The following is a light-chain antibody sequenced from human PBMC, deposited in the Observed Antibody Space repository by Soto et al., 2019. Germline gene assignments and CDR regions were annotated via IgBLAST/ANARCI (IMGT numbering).Light chain of an antibody. CDR3: QQYVRSPWT. J-gene: IGKJ1*01. CDR2: HAS. Sequence: DIQMTQSPSTLPASVGDRVTITCRASQSISNWLAWYQQKPGTAPKVLIYHASNLQSGVPSRFSGSGSGTEFTLTISRLEPEDFAVYYCQQYVRSPWTFGQGTKVDIK. CDR1: QSISNW. V-gene: IGKV1-5*01.